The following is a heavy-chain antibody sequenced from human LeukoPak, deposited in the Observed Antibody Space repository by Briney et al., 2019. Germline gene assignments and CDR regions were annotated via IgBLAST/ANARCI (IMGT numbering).Heavy chain of an antibody. CDR1: GGSISSYY. J-gene: IGHJ4*02. CDR3: ARAYSSSWYEFDY. V-gene: IGHV4-59*01. Sequence: SETLSLTCTVSGGSISSYYWSWIRQPPGKGLEWIGYIYYSGSTNYNPSLKSRVAISVDTSKNQFSLKLSSVTAADTAVYYCARAYSSSWYEFDYWGQGTLVTVSS. CDR2: IYYSGST. D-gene: IGHD6-13*01.